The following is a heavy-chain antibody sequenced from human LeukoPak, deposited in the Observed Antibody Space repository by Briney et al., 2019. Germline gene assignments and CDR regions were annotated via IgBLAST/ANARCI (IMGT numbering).Heavy chain of an antibody. V-gene: IGHV1-2*02. CDR3: ARVEMATIEARFDP. CDR1: GYTFTGHY. CDR2: INPNSGGT. J-gene: IGHJ5*02. D-gene: IGHD5-24*01. Sequence: ASVKVSCKASGYTFTGHYMHWVRQAPGQGLEWMGWINPNSGGTNYALKFQGRVTMTRDTSISTAYMELSRLRSDDTAVYYCARVEMATIEARFDPWGQGTLVTVSS.